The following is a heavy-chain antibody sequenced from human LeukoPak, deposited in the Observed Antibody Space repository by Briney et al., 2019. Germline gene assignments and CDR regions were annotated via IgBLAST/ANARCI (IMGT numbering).Heavy chain of an antibody. CDR1: GGSISSGDYY. CDR2: IFYSGST. Sequence: NPSQTLSLTCTVSGGSISSGDYYWSWIRQPPGKGLEWIGYIFYSGSTYYNPSLKSRLTISVDTSMNQFSLKLSSVTAADTAVYYCAREALLRTGFDSWGQGTLVSVSS. V-gene: IGHV4-30-4*08. CDR3: AREALLRTGFDS. J-gene: IGHJ4*02.